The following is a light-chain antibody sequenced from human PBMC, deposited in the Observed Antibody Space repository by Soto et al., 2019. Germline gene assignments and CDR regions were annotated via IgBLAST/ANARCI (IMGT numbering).Light chain of an antibody. Sequence: QSALTQPPSASGSPGQSGTISCTGTSSDVGVYNYGSWYQQYPGRAPKLMIYEVTKRPSGVPDRFSGSKSGNTASLTVSGLQAEDEADYYCSSYAASNNFYFVFGGGTKLTVL. V-gene: IGLV2-8*01. J-gene: IGLJ3*02. CDR1: SSDVGVYNY. CDR3: SSYAASNNFYFV. CDR2: EVT.